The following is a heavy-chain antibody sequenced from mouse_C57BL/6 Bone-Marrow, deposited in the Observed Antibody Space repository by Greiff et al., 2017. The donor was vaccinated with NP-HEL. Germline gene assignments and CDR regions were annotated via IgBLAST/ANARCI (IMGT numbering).Heavy chain of an antibody. CDR1: GFTFSSYG. D-gene: IGHD2-4*01. J-gene: IGHJ3*01. V-gene: IGHV5-6*02. CDR3: ARHGGVYDYAFAY. CDR2: LSSGGSYT. Sequence: EVKLVESGGDLVKPGGSLKLSCAASGFTFSSYGMSWVRQTPDKRLEWVATLSSGGSYTYYPDSVKGRFTISRDNAKNTLYLQMSRMKSEDTAMYYCARHGGVYDYAFAYWGQGTLVTVSA.